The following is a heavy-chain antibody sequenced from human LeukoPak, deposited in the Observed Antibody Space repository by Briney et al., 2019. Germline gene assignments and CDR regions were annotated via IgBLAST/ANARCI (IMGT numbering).Heavy chain of an antibody. CDR1: GYSFPNYW. CDR2: IYPGDSDT. V-gene: IGHV5-51*01. D-gene: IGHD3-16*02. CDR3: ARSRAEKVPVWASYRHHDAFDI. J-gene: IGHJ3*02. Sequence: GESLKISCKGSGYSFPNYWIGWVRQMPGKGVEWMCIIYPGDSDTTYKPSFKGQVTISADKSISTAYLQWSSLKPSDTAMYYCARSRAEKVPVWASYRHHDAFDIWGQGTRVTVSP.